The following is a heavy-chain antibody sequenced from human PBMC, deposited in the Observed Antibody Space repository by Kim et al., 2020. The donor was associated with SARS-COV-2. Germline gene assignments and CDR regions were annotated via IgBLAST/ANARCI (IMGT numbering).Heavy chain of an antibody. V-gene: IGHV5-10-1*01. D-gene: IGHD5-18*01. CDR3: ARQDTAMVTYFDY. CDR1: GYSFTSYW. CDR2: IDPSDSYT. J-gene: IGHJ4*02. Sequence: GESLKISCKGSGYSFTSYWISWVRQMPGKGLEWMGRIDPSDSYTNYSPSFQGHVTISADKSISTAYLQWSSLKASDSAMFYCARQDTAMVTYFDYWGQGTLVTVSS.